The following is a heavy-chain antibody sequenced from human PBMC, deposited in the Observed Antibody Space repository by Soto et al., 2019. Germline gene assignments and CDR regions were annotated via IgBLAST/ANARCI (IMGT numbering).Heavy chain of an antibody. CDR1: GFTFSSYA. Sequence: EVQLLESGGGLVQPGGSLRLSCAASGFTFSSYAMSWVRQAPGKGLEWVSVISGSGDSTYYAGSVRGRFTISRDNSKNTLYLQSNSLRAEDTAVYYCAKDRDGAAAGPTKFYGMDVCGQGTKVTGSS. J-gene: IGHJ6*02. V-gene: IGHV3-23*01. D-gene: IGHD6-13*01. CDR3: AKDRDGAAAGPTKFYGMDV. CDR2: ISGSGDST.